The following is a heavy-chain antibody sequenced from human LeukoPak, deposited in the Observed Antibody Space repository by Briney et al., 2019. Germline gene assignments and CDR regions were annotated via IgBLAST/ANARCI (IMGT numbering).Heavy chain of an antibody. CDR2: ITSNGFGT. D-gene: IGHD3-16*01. J-gene: IGHJ4*02. Sequence: PGGSLRLSCAASGFSFSDYAMHWARQAPGKGLEYVSAITSNGFGTYYGDSVKGRFTISRDNSKNTLYLQMGSLSAEDMAVYYCARVRVSGDGWGRPLDCWGQGTLVTVSS. V-gene: IGHV3-64*02. CDR1: GFSFSDYA. CDR3: ARVRVSGDGWGRPLDC.